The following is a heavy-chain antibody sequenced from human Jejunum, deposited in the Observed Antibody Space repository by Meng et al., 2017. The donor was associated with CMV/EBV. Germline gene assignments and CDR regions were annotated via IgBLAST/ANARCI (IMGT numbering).Heavy chain of an antibody. CDR3: ARGMGDY. V-gene: IGHV3-74*03. CDR2: INSAGSIT. J-gene: IGHJ4*02. CDR1: GFTFRTYW. D-gene: IGHD3-16*01. Sequence: EVQLVESGGGLFQPGGSLRLSCAASGFTFRTYWMHWVRQAPGKGLVWVSRINSAGSITTYADSVKGRFTISRDNAKDTLYLQMNGLRADDTAIYFCARGMGDYWGQGSLVTVFS.